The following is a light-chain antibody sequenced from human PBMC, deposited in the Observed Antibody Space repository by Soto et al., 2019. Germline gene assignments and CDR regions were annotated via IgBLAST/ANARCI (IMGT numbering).Light chain of an antibody. CDR1: TSNIGSNT. CDR3: AAWDDSLNGYV. CDR2: NND. J-gene: IGLJ1*01. V-gene: IGLV1-44*01. Sequence: QSVLTQPPSASGTPGQRVTISCSGSTSNIGSNTVKWYQQLPGTAPKLLIYNNDQRPSGVPDRLSGSKSGTSASLAISGLQSEDEADYYCAAWDDSLNGYVFGSGTKVTAL.